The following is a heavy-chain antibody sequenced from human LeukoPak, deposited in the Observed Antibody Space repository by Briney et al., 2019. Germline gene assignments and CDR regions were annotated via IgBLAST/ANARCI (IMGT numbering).Heavy chain of an antibody. CDR3: ARQGGYCSGGSCYSDY. CDR2: IYPGDSDT. V-gene: IGHV5-51*01. J-gene: IGHJ4*02. CDR1: GYRFTSYW. D-gene: IGHD2-15*01. Sequence: GESLKISCKGSGYRFTSYWIGWVRQMPGKGLEWMGIIYPGDSDTRYSPSFQGQVTISADKSISTAYLQWSSLKASDTAMYYCARQGGYCSGGSCYSDYWGQGTLVTVSS.